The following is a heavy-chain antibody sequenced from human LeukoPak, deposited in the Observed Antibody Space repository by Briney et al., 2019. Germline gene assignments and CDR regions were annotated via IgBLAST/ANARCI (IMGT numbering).Heavy chain of an antibody. V-gene: IGHV4-4*07. CDR3: ARVRGYYDSSGYYPGYFDY. J-gene: IGHJ4*02. CDR1: GGSISSYY. Sequence: PSETLSLTCTVSGGSISSYYWSWIRQPAGKGLEWIGRIYTSGSTTYNPSLKSRVTMSVDTSKNQFSLKLSSVTAADTAVYYCARVRGYYDSSGYYPGYFDYWGQGTLVTVSS. CDR2: IYTSGST. D-gene: IGHD3-22*01.